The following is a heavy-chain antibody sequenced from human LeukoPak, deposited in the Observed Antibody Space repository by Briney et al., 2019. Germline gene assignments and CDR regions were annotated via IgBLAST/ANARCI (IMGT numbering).Heavy chain of an antibody. CDR3: ARGGRGRNWFDP. V-gene: IGHV4-61*08. Sequence: SETLSLTCTVSGDSVASGGYYWNWIRQPPGKGLEWIGYIYYSVSTNYNLSPKSRVTISVDTSENQFSLKLTSVTAADTAVYYCARGGRGRNWFDPWGQGTLSPSPQ. J-gene: IGHJ5*02. CDR1: GDSVASGGYY. CDR2: IYYSVST. D-gene: IGHD3-10*01.